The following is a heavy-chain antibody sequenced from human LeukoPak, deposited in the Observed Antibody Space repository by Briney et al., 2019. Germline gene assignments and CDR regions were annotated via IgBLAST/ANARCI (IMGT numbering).Heavy chain of an antibody. CDR1: GFSLSNYA. V-gene: IGHV4-38-2*01. D-gene: IGHD2-15*01. J-gene: IGHJ4*02. CDR2: IYHSGST. Sequence: PGGSLRLSCAASGFSLSNYAMNWVRQAPGKGLEWIGSIYHSGSTYYNPSLKSRVTISVDTSKNQFSLKLSSVTAADTAVYYCARPAGDSHFDYWGQGTLVTVSS. CDR3: ARPAGDSHFDY.